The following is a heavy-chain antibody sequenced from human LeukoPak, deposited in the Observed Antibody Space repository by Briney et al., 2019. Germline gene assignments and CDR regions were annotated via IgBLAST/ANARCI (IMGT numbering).Heavy chain of an antibody. CDR3: GKDGHCPDVVCPTKIVVAGYIDH. V-gene: IGHV3-23*01. J-gene: IGHJ4*02. Sequence: GGSLILSCRASGFSFTTYSMNWVRQAPGKGLEWVSVIRAEGDPTHYADSVKGRFTISRDNSNNMLYLEMTSLRAEDTAIYYCGKDGHCPDVVCPTKIVVAGYIDHWGQGTLVTVSS. CDR1: GFSFTTYS. D-gene: IGHD6-19*01. CDR2: IRAEGDPT.